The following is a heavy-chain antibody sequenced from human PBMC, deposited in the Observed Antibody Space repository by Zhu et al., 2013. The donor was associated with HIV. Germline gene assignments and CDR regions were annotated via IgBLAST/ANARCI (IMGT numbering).Heavy chain of an antibody. D-gene: IGHD3-10*01. Sequence: EVQVVQSGAEVKRPGESLKISCKTSGYNSPKYWIGWVRQLPGRGLESMGLIYPHDSDTRYSPSFRGQVTISADKSTSTAYLQWTTLKASDSGIYFCARGVEGYYYMDVWGKGTTVTVSS. J-gene: IGHJ6*03. CDR1: GYNSPKYW. V-gene: IGHV5-51*01. CDR2: IYPHDSDT. CDR3: ARGVEGYYYMDV.